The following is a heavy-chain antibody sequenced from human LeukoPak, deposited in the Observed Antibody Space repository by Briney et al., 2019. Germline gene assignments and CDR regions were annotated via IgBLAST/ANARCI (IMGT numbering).Heavy chain of an antibody. Sequence: SVKVSCKAPGGTFSSYAISWVRQAPGQGLEWMGRIIPIFGIANYAQKFQGRVTITADKSTSTAYMELSSLRSEDTAVYYCARWASTGYSYGHFDYWGQGTLVTVSS. CDR1: GGTFSSYA. CDR3: ARWASTGYSYGHFDY. V-gene: IGHV1-69*04. CDR2: IIPIFGIA. J-gene: IGHJ4*02. D-gene: IGHD5-18*01.